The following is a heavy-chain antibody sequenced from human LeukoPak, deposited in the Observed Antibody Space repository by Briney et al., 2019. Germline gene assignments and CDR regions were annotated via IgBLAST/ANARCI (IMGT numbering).Heavy chain of an antibody. V-gene: IGHV4-59*01. D-gene: IGHD3-16*01. Sequence: SETLSLTCTVSGGSISSYYWSWIRQPPGKGLEWIGYIYYSGSTNYNPSLKSRVTISVDTSKNQFSLKLSSVTAADTAVYYCARGGWLYTDAFDIWGQGTMVTVSS. CDR2: IYYSGST. J-gene: IGHJ3*02. CDR1: GGSISSYY. CDR3: ARGGWLYTDAFDI.